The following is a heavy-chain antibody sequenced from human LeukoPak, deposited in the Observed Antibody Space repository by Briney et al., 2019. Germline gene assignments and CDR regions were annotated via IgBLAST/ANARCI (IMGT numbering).Heavy chain of an antibody. Sequence: SYAMSWVRQAPGKGLEWVSAISGSGGSTYYADSVKGRFTISRDNSKNTLYLQMNSLRAEDTAVYCCAKPQRGYWGQGTLVTVSS. V-gene: IGHV3-23*01. J-gene: IGHJ4*02. CDR3: AKPQRGY. CDR1: SYA. CDR2: ISGSGGST.